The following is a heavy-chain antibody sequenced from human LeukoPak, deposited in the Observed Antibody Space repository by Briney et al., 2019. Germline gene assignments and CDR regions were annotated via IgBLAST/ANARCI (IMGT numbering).Heavy chain of an antibody. CDR1: GGSISSYY. CDR2: IYYSGSA. D-gene: IGHD3-10*01. J-gene: IGHJ5*02. Sequence: SETLSLTCTVSGGSISSYYWSWIRLPPGKGLEWIGYIYYSGSAEYNPSLKSRVTISMDTSKNQFSLKLSSVTAADTAVYYCARGQYGSGSYYPWGQGTLVTVSS. V-gene: IGHV4-59*12. CDR3: ARGQYGSGSYYP.